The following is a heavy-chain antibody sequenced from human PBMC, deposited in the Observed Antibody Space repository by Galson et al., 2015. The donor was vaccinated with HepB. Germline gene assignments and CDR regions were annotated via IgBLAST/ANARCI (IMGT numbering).Heavy chain of an antibody. CDR3: TRPDGRIAVAGTSSGADY. D-gene: IGHD6-19*01. Sequence: SLRLSCAASGFTFSGSAMHWVRQASGKGLEWVGRIRSKANSYATAYAASVKGRFTISRDDSKNTAYLQMNSLKTEDTAVYYCTRPDGRIAVAGTSSGADYWGQGTLVTVSS. J-gene: IGHJ4*02. CDR2: IRSKANSYAT. CDR1: GFTFSGSA. V-gene: IGHV3-73*01.